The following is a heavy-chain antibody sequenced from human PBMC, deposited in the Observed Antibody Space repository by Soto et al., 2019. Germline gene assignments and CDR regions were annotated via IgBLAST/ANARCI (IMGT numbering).Heavy chain of an antibody. Sequence: ASVKVSCKASGGTFSNYAISCVRQAPGQVLEWMGGIIPIFNTANYAQKFQGRVTITADKSTSTAYMELSSLRSEDTAVYYCARGLVVPAGIRYYYYGMDVWGQGTTVTVSS. D-gene: IGHD2-2*01. CDR1: GGTFSNYA. V-gene: IGHV1-69*06. CDR3: ARGLVVPAGIRYYYYGMDV. J-gene: IGHJ6*02. CDR2: IIPIFNTA.